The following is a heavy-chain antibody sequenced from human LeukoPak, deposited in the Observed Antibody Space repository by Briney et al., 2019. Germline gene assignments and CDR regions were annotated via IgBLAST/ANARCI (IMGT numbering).Heavy chain of an antibody. CDR1: GFTFSSYA. J-gene: IGHJ4*02. V-gene: IGHV3-23*01. CDR2: ISGSGGST. Sequence: GGPLRLSCAASGFTFSSYAMSWVRQAPGKGLEWVSAISGSGGSTYYADSVKGRFTISRDNSKNTLYLQMNSLRAEDTAVYYCAKVSSPNSGSYWSEFDYWGQGTLVTVSS. D-gene: IGHD1-26*01. CDR3: AKVSSPNSGSYWSEFDY.